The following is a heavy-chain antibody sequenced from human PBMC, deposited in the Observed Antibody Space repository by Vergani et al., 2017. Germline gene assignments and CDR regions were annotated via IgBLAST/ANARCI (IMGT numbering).Heavy chain of an antibody. D-gene: IGHD6-19*01. CDR1: GFTFSSYW. CDR2: IKQDGREK. Sequence: EVQLVESGGGLVQPGGSLRLSCAASGFTFSSYWMSWVRQAPGKGLEWVANIKQDGREKYYVDSVKGRFTISRDNAKNSLYLQMNSLRAEDTAVYYCARRTRDSSGWYYFDYWGQGTLVTVSS. CDR3: ARRTRDSSGWYYFDY. J-gene: IGHJ4*02. V-gene: IGHV3-7*03.